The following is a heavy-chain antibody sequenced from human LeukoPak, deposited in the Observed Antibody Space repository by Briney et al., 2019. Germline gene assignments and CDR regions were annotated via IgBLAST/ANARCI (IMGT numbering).Heavy chain of an antibody. CDR2: IYPGDSDT. Sequence: GESLKISCKSSGYSFTSYWIDWVRQMPGKSLEWMRIIYPGDSDTRYSPSFQGQVTISADKSISTAYLQWSSLKASVTAMYYCARRHDSSGYYPDGWFAPWGQRTLVTVSS. V-gene: IGHV5-51*01. CDR3: ARRHDSSGYYPDGWFAP. CDR1: GYSFTSYW. D-gene: IGHD3-22*01. J-gene: IGHJ5*02.